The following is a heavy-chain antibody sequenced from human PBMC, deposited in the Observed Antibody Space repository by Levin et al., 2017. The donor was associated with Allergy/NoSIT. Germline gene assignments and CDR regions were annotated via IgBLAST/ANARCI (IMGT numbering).Heavy chain of an antibody. V-gene: IGHV3-23*01. Sequence: PGESLKISCAASGFTFSSYAMSWVRQAPGKGLEWVSAISGSGGSTYYADSVKGRFTISRDNSKNTLYLQMNSLRAEDTAVYYCARSSWYGEYFQHWGQGTLVTVSS. J-gene: IGHJ1*01. CDR1: GFTFSSYA. CDR3: ARSSWYGEYFQH. CDR2: ISGSGGST. D-gene: IGHD6-13*01.